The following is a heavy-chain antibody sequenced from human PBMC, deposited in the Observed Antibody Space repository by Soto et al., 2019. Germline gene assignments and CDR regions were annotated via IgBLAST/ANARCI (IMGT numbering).Heavy chain of an antibody. J-gene: IGHJ6*02. D-gene: IGHD6-6*01. CDR3: ARDVAARPGHYYYYYCMDV. CDR1: GFTVSSNY. CDR2: IYSGGST. V-gene: IGHV3-53*01. Sequence: PGGSLRLSCAASGFTVSSNYMSWVRQAPGKGLEWVSVIYSGGSTYYADSVKGRFTISRDNSKNTLYLQMKSLTAADTAVYYCARDVAARPGHYYYYYCMDVWGQGTMVTVSS.